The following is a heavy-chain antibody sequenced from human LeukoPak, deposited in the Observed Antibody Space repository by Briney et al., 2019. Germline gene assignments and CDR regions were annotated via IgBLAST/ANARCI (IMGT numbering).Heavy chain of an antibody. CDR2: VNSDGSST. CDR3: ARVDRSDGYNYDY. V-gene: IGHV3-74*01. D-gene: IGHD5-24*01. Sequence: GGSLRLSCAASGFTFSNYWMHWVRQAPGKGLVWVSRVNSDGSSTNYADSVEGRFTISRDNAKYTLYLQMNSLRAEDTALYYCARVDRSDGYNYDYWGQGTLVTVSS. CDR1: GFTFSNYW. J-gene: IGHJ4*02.